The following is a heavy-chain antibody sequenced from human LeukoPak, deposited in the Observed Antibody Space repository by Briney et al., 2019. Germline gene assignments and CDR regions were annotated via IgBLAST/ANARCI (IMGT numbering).Heavy chain of an antibody. Sequence: GGSLRLSCAASGFTFSNFAMHWVRQAPGKGLEWVSYISTGSRDIFYADSVKGRFTISRDDAKNSLYLQMDSLRDEDTAVYYCARRVVGAKPFDYWGQGTLVTVSS. CDR3: ARRVVGAKPFDY. CDR2: ISTGSRDI. CDR1: GFTFSNFA. V-gene: IGHV3-48*02. D-gene: IGHD1-26*01. J-gene: IGHJ4*02.